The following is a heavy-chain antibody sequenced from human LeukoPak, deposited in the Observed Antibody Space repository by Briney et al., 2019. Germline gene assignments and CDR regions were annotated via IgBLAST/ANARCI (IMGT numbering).Heavy chain of an antibody. CDR1: GYTFTDYR. CDR2: ISSHNGKT. Sequence: SSVKVSCKASGYTFTDYRNIWVRQPPSQGLQWMGFISSHNGKTNYAQQLQGRVTMTTDPSTSTVYMEVRSLRSDDTAVYYCARAETTLLLDSWGQGTLVTVSS. J-gene: IGHJ4*02. V-gene: IGHV1-18*01. D-gene: IGHD4-11*01. CDR3: ARAETTLLLDS.